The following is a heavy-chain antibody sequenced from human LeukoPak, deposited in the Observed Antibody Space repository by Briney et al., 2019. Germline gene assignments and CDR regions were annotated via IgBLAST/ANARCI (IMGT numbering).Heavy chain of an antibody. CDR1: GWTLIYYV. V-gene: IGHV3-23*01. CDR2: ISGNGGNS. J-gene: IGHJ4*02. CDR3: AKTMGGFGELGDYFGN. Sequence: GWALSLSCAGSGWTLIYYVMHGVGQAPGRGREWVASISGNGGNSYSVDSVKGRFTVSRDNSKSTLYLQMNSLRAEDTAVYYCAKTMGGFGELGDYFGNWGQGTLVIVSS. D-gene: IGHD3-10*01.